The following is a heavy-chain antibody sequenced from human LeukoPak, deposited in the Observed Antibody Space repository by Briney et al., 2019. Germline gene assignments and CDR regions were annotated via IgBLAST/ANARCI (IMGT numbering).Heavy chain of an antibody. Sequence: PGGSLRLSCAASGFTFSRNGMTWVRQAPGKGLEWVSAISGSGGNTYYADSVKGRFTISRDNSKNTLYLQMNSLKTEDTAVYYCTRLGRYGSGYYLNWGQGTLVTVSS. CDR1: GFTFSRNG. CDR2: ISGSGGNT. CDR3: TRLGRYGSGYYLN. J-gene: IGHJ4*02. V-gene: IGHV3-23*01. D-gene: IGHD3-22*01.